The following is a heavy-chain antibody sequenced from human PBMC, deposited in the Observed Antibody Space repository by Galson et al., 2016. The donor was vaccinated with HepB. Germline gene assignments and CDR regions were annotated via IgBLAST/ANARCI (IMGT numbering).Heavy chain of an antibody. Sequence: SLRLSCAASGFTLNNYALNWVRQAPGKGLEWVALISYDGSNRYYGDPVGGRFAISRDTSKNTVYLQMNSLRPEDTAVYYCARDQGWEGGWFDPWGQGTLVTVSS. V-gene: IGHV3-30*09. D-gene: IGHD1-26*01. J-gene: IGHJ5*02. CDR3: ARDQGWEGGWFDP. CDR1: GFTLNNYA. CDR2: ISYDGSNR.